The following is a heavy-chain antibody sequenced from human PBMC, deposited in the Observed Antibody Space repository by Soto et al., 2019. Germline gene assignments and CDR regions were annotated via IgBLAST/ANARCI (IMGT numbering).Heavy chain of an antibody. D-gene: IGHD2-2*01. Sequence: ASVKVSCKASGYTFTSYGISWVRQAPGQGLEWMGRISAYNGNTNYAQKLQGRVTMTTDTSTSTAYMELRSLRSDDTAVYYCARSLVPAAIGSMDYYYYYGMDVWGQGTTVTVSS. CDR2: ISAYNGNT. J-gene: IGHJ6*02. CDR3: ARSLVPAAIGSMDYYYYYGMDV. V-gene: IGHV1-18*01. CDR1: GYTFTSYG.